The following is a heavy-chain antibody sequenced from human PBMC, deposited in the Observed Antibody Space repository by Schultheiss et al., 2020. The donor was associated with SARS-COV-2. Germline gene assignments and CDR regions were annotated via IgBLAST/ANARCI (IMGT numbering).Heavy chain of an antibody. Sequence: GGSLRLSCAASGFTFSSYAMSWVRQAPGKGLEWVSAISGSGGSTYYADSVKGRFTISRDNSKNTLYLQMNSLRAEDTAVYYCARTVGYCSSTSCYPPDYWGQGTLVTVSS. CDR3: ARTVGYCSSTSCYPPDY. D-gene: IGHD2-2*01. CDR2: ISGSGGST. J-gene: IGHJ4*02. V-gene: IGHV3-23*01. CDR1: GFTFSSYA.